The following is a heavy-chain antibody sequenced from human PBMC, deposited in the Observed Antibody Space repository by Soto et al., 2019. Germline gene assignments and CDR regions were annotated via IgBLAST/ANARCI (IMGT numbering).Heavy chain of an antibody. V-gene: IGHV3-30-3*01. CDR1: GFTFSSYA. J-gene: IGHJ6*02. D-gene: IGHD6-13*01. CDR3: ARDDVAAAHYYYGMDV. Sequence: GGSLRLSCAGSGFTFSSYAMHWVLQAPGKGLEWVAVISYDGSNKYYADSVKGRFTISRDNSKNTLYLQMNSLRAEDTAVYYCARDDVAAAHYYYGMDVWGQGTTVTAP. CDR2: ISYDGSNK.